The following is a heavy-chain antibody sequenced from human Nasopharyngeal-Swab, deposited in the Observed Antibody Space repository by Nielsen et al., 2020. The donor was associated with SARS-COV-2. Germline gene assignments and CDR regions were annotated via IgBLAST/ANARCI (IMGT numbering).Heavy chain of an antibody. CDR2: IGTAGDT. D-gene: IGHD3-10*01. V-gene: IGHV3-13*01. CDR3: AREGRWFGGGGAFDI. J-gene: IGHJ3*02. CDR1: GFSFSSYD. Sequence: GGSLRLSCAASGFSFSSYDMHWVRQATGKGLEWVSAIGTAGDTYQPGSVKGRFTISRENAKNSLYLQMNSLRAGATAVYYCAREGRWFGGGGAFDIWGQGTMVTVSS.